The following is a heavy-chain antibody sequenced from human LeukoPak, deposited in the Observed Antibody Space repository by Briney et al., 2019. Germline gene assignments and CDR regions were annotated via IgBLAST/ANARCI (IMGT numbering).Heavy chain of an antibody. CDR3: AKDKAYSSSSTFDY. Sequence: GESLRLSCAASGFTFSSYAMSWVRQAPGKGLEWVSAISGSGGSTYYADSVKGRFTISRDNSKNTLYLQMNSLRAEDTAVYYCAKDKAYSSSSTFDYWGQGTLVTVSS. CDR1: GFTFSSYA. D-gene: IGHD6-6*01. CDR2: ISGSGGST. V-gene: IGHV3-23*01. J-gene: IGHJ4*02.